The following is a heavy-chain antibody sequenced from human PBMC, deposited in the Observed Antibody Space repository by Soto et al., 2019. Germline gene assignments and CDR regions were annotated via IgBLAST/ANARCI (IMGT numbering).Heavy chain of an antibody. CDR3: ARGSRIAARPYYFDY. CDR2: ISYDGSNK. V-gene: IGHV3-30-3*01. CDR1: GFTFSSYA. J-gene: IGHJ4*02. Sequence: QVQLVESGGGVVQPGRSLRLSCAASGFTFSSYAMHWVRQAPGKGLEWVAVISYDGSNKYYADSVKGRFTISRDNSKNTLYLQMNSLRAEDTAVYYCARGSRIAARPYYFDYWGQGTLVTVSS. D-gene: IGHD6-6*01.